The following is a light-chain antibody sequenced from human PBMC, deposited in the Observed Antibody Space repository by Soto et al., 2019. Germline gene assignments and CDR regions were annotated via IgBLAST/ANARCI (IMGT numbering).Light chain of an antibody. CDR1: QSILYSSNNKNY. CDR3: QQYYSTPWT. Sequence: DIVMTQTTASLAVSLGERATINCKSSQSILYSSNNKNYLAWFQQKPGQPPKLLIYWASTRESGVPDRFSGSGSGTDFTLTIGSLQAEDVAVYYCQQYYSTPWTFGQGTKVDIK. V-gene: IGKV4-1*01. CDR2: WAS. J-gene: IGKJ1*01.